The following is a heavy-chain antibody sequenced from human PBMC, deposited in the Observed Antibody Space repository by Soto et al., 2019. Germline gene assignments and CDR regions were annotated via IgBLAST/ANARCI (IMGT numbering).Heavy chain of an antibody. D-gene: IGHD1-20*01. CDR2: TNPSGGST. CDR1: GYAFTSYY. V-gene: IGHV1-46*01. J-gene: IGHJ6*04. CDR3: ARDRIPGTPAGGVYYYYGMDV. Sequence: GSVKGSXEACGYAFTSYYMHFVRQAPGQGLEWIGITNPSGGSTTYAQKFQGRVTMTRYTSRSTVYMELSSLRSEDTAVYYCARDRIPGTPAGGVYYYYGMDVWGKGPTVNVSS.